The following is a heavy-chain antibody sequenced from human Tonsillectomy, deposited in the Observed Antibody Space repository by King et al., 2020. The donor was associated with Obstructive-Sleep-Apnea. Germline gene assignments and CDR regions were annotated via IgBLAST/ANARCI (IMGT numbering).Heavy chain of an antibody. Sequence: VQLQESGPGLVKPSQTLALTCTVSGASVSSGGSYWTWIRHHPGKGLEWIAYTYYSGSAYYNPSLSIRVLVSFDTSKNQLSLEMTSLTAADTAVYYCARGGDYSSSWNKVDFWGQGALVIVSS. J-gene: IGHJ4*02. CDR2: TYYSGSA. CDR3: ARGGDYSSSWNKVDF. V-gene: IGHV4-31*03. D-gene: IGHD1/OR15-1a*01. CDR1: GASVSSGGSY.